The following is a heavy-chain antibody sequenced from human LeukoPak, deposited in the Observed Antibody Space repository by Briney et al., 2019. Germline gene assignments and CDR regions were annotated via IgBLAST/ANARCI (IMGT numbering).Heavy chain of an antibody. D-gene: IGHD3-22*01. Sequence: GGSLRLSCVASGFTFSSYAMSWVRQAPGKGLEWVSAISGGGDSTYYADSVKGRFTISRDNSKNTLYLQMNSLRAEDTAVYYCAKDIYDTTGLVYFDYWGQGTLVTVAS. CDR2: ISGGGDST. CDR3: AKDIYDTTGLVYFDY. J-gene: IGHJ4*02. V-gene: IGHV3-23*01. CDR1: GFTFSSYA.